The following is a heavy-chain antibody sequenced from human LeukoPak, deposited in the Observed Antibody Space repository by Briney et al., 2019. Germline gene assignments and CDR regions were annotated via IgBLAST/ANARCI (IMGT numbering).Heavy chain of an antibody. D-gene: IGHD1-26*01. J-gene: IGHJ4*02. Sequence: GGSLRLSCAVSGFTFSNYIMNWVRQAPGKGLEWVSSISSSYSYIYDADSVKGRFTISRDNAKNSLYLQMNSLRAEDTAVYYCARDHGELLEGDFDYWGQGTLVTVSS. CDR1: GFTFSNYI. CDR2: ISSSYSYI. V-gene: IGHV3-21*01. CDR3: ARDHGELLEGDFDY.